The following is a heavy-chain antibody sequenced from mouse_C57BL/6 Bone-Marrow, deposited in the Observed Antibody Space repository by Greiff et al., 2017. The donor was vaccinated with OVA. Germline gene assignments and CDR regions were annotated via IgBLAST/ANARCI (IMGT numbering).Heavy chain of an antibody. V-gene: IGHV3-6*01. CDR1: GYSITSGYS. CDR2: ISYDGSN. Sequence: EVKLQESGPGLVKPSQSLSLTCSVTGYSITSGYSWNWIRQFPGNKLEWMGYISYDGSNNYNPSLKNRISITRDTSKNQFFLKLNSVTTEDTATYYCARDPYWGQGTLVTVSA. CDR3: ARDPY. J-gene: IGHJ3*01.